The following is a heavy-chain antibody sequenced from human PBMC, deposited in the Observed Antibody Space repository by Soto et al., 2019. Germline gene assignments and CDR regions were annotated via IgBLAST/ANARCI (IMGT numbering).Heavy chain of an antibody. V-gene: IGHV3-30*18. CDR1: GFSFSAFG. Sequence: QVQLVESGGGVVQPGRSLRLSCAASGFSFSAFGMHWVRQAPGKGLEWVAVISFDGSKEYYADPVKGRFTISRDNSKNTLYLQMNSLTAEDTAVYYCAKTITSTSGDSNGRGGLIDYWGQGTLVTVSS. J-gene: IGHJ4*02. CDR2: ISFDGSKE. CDR3: AKTITSTSGDSNGRGGLIDY. D-gene: IGHD3-10*01.